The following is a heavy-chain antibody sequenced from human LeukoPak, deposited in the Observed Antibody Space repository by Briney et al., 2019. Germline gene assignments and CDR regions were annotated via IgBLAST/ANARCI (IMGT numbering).Heavy chain of an antibody. CDR1: GYTFTGYY. CDR2: IKPNSGGT. V-gene: IGHV1-2*02. D-gene: IGHD5-24*01. J-gene: IGHJ4*02. CDR3: ARGTRDGYNSTLYYFDY. Sequence: ASVKVSCKASGYTFTGYYMHWVRQAPGQGLEWMGWIKPNSGGTNYAQKFQGRVTMTRDTSISTAYMELSRLRSDDTAVYYCARGTRDGYNSTLYYFDYWGQGTLVTVSS.